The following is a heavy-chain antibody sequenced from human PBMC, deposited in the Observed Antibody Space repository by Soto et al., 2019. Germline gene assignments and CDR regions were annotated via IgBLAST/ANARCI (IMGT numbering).Heavy chain of an antibody. CDR2: IYYSGST. V-gene: IGHV4-31*03. J-gene: IGHJ2*01. CDR1: GGSISSGGYY. CDR3: ARDERVQPGWYFDL. D-gene: IGHD1-1*01. Sequence: QVQLQESGPGLVKPSQTLSLTCTVSGGSISSGGYYWTWIRQHPGKGLEWIGYIYYSGSTYYNPSLKSRVTISVDPSKNQFSLKLSSVTAADTAVYYCARDERVQPGWYFDLWGRGTLVTVSS.